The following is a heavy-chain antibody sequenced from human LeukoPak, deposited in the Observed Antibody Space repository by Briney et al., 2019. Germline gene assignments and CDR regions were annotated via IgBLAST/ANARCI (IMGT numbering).Heavy chain of an antibody. J-gene: IGHJ4*02. V-gene: IGHV3-74*01. D-gene: IGHD6-13*01. Sequence: GGSLRLSCAASGFTFSSYWMHWVRQAAGKGLVWVSRINSDGSSTSYADSVKGRFTISRDNAKNTLYLQMNSLRAEDTAVYYCARAPYSSSWFDYWGQGTLVTVSS. CDR1: GFTFSSYW. CDR3: ARAPYSSSWFDY. CDR2: INSDGSST.